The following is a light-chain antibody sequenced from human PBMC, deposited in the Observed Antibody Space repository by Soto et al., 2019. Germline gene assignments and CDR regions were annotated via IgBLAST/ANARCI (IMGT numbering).Light chain of an antibody. CDR3: QQGYDVRPS. V-gene: IGKV1-39*01. J-gene: IGKJ4*01. CDR2: GAS. CDR1: QSLSDY. Sequence: DIQMTQSPSSLSADVGDRVTITCRASQSLSDYLNWYQQKPGKAPNLLIHGASTLQSGVPSRFSGGGSGTEFTLTISSLQPEDFATYYCQQGYDVRPSFGGGTKV.